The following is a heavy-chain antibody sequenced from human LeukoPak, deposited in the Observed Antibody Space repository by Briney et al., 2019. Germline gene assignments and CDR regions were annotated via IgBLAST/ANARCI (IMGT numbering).Heavy chain of an antibody. CDR3: ARGYYALGVDY. CDR2: ISSTSSPI. V-gene: IGHV3-11*01. CDR1: GFTFSDYY. Sequence: GGSLRLSCAASGFTFSDYYMSWLRQAPGKGLEWVSYISSTSSPIYYADSVKGRFTISRDNAKNSLYLQMNSLRAEDTAVYYCARGYYALGVDYWGQGTLVTVSS. J-gene: IGHJ4*02. D-gene: IGHD3-10*01.